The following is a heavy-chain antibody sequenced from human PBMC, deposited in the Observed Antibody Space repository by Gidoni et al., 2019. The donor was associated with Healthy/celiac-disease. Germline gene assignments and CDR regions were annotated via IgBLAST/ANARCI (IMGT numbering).Heavy chain of an antibody. D-gene: IGHD6-19*01. V-gene: IGHV3-9*01. CDR3: AKGHSSGWYLSPDY. CDR2: ISGKSGSI. J-gene: IGHJ4*02. Sequence: EVQLVESGGGLVQPGRSLRLSCAASGFTFDDYAMHWVRQAPGKGLEWVAGISGKSGSIGYADSVKGRFTSARDNDKNSLYLQMNSLRAEDTALYYCAKGHSSGWYLSPDYWGQGTLVTVSS. CDR1: GFTFDDYA.